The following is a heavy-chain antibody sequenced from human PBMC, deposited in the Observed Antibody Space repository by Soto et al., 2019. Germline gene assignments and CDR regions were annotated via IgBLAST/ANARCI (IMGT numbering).Heavy chain of an antibody. Sequence: SETLSLTCTVSGASISRYYWSWIRQSPGKGLEWIGYLYNTGSTIYNPSLKSRVTKDTSKNQVLLTMTNMDPVDTATYYCALSRCGGDCLGSYSSHYYYGMDVWGQGTTVTVSS. D-gene: IGHD2-21*02. CDR2: LYNTGST. CDR3: ALSRCGGDCLGSYSSHYYYGMDV. V-gene: IGHV4-59*01. J-gene: IGHJ6*02. CDR1: GASISRYY.